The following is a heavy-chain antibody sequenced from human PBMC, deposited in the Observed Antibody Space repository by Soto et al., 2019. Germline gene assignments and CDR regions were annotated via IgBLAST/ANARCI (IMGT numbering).Heavy chain of an antibody. D-gene: IGHD3-10*01. Sequence: ASVKVSCKTSGYSFTGYDIHWVRQAPGQGLEWMGWINVYNGNTKYAQKVQGRVTMTTDTSTSTAYMELRSLRSDDTAVYYCARGVGSGSYYNQYNWFDPWGQGTLVTVSS. V-gene: IGHV1-18*01. CDR2: INVYNGNT. CDR1: GYSFTGYD. J-gene: IGHJ5*02. CDR3: ARGVGSGSYYNQYNWFDP.